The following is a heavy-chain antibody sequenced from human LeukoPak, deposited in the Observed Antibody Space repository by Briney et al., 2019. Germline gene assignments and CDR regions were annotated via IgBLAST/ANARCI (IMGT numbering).Heavy chain of an antibody. CDR1: RCTFCGTT. V-gene: IGHV3-23*01. CDR2: ISGSGGNT. D-gene: IGHD2-2*01. Sequence: PGGALRVSCVDSRCTFCGTTVRSVRHGPRKGLEWVSPISGSGGNTYYADCVKGRFTISRDNSKSTLSLQMNSLRAEDTAVYYCAKRRSEYQVLDGFDIWGQRTMVTVSS. J-gene: IGHJ3*02. CDR3: AKRRSEYQVLDGFDI.